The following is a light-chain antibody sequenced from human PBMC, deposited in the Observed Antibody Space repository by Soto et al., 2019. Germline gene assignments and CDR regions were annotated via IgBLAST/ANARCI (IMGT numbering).Light chain of an antibody. CDR3: QQRGNWPPT. CDR2: DAS. V-gene: IGKV3-11*01. CDR1: QSVSSY. J-gene: IGKJ3*01. Sequence: EVVLTQSPATLSLSPGERATLSCRASQSVSSYLAWYQQKPGQTPRLLIYDASNRATGIPARFSGSGSGTDFTLTISSLEPEDFAVYFCQQRGNWPPTLGPGTKVDI.